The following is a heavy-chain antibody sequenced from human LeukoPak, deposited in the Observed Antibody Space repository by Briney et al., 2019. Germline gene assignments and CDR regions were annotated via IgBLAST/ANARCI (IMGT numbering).Heavy chain of an antibody. J-gene: IGHJ3*02. D-gene: IGHD5-18*01. V-gene: IGHV3-48*01. CDR3: ASRPTTMDAFDI. Sequence: GGSLRLSCAASGFTFSTYSMNWVRQAPGKGLEWVSYISSSSSTIYYADSVKGRFTISRENAKNSLYLQMNSLRAEDTAVYYCASRPTTMDAFDIWGQGTMVTVSS. CDR1: GFTFSTYS. CDR2: ISSSSSTI.